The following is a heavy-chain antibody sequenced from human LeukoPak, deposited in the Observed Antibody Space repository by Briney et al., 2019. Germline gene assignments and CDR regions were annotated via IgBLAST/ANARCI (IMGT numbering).Heavy chain of an antibody. J-gene: IGHJ4*02. CDR1: GGSISSYY. CDR2: IYTSGST. Sequence: PSETLSLTCSVSGGSISSYYWCCIRQPAGKGLEWIGRIYTSGSTNYNPSLKSRVTMSVDTSKNQFSLKLSSVTAADTAVYYCARANWYQDFDYCGQGTLVTVSS. CDR3: ARANWYQDFDY. V-gene: IGHV4-4*07. D-gene: IGHD2-2*01.